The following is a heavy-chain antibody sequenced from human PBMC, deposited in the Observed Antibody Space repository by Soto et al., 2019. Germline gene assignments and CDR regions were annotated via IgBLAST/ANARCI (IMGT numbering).Heavy chain of an antibody. CDR3: AREREARIAAAGMSVNWFDP. D-gene: IGHD6-13*01. J-gene: IGHJ5*02. V-gene: IGHV3-30-3*01. Sequence: QVQLVESGGGVVQPGRSLRLSCAASGFTFSSYAMHWVRQAPGKGLEWVAVISYDGSNKYYADSVKGRFTISRDNSKNTPYLQMNSLRAEDTAVYYCAREREARIAAAGMSVNWFDPWGQGTLVTVSS. CDR2: ISYDGSNK. CDR1: GFTFSSYA.